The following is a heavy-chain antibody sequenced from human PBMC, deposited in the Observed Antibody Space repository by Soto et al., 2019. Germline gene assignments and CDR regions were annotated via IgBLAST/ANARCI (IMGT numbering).Heavy chain of an antibody. CDR3: AKDIDKGAAGTRLDY. CDR2: ISYDGSNN. CDR1: GFTFSSYG. V-gene: IGHV3-30*18. D-gene: IGHD6-13*01. Sequence: QVQLVESGGGVVQPGRSLRLSCAASGFTFSSYGMHWVRQAPGKGLEWVAVISYDGSNNYYADSVKGRFTISRDNSKNPLYLEMDSRRAEDTAVYYCAKDIDKGAAGTRLDYWGQGTLVTVSS. J-gene: IGHJ4*02.